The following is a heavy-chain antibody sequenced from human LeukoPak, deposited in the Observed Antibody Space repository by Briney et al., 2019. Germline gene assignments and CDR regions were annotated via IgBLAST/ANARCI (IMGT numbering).Heavy chain of an antibody. Sequence: KPSETLSLTCTVSGGSISSSSDYWGWIRQPPGKGLEWIGSIYYSGSTYYNPSLKSRVTISVDTSKNQFSLKLSSVTAADTAVYYCARLRSLLWFGELDDWGQGTLVTVSS. V-gene: IGHV4-39*01. D-gene: IGHD3-10*01. CDR2: IYYSGST. CDR3: ARLRSLLWFGELDD. J-gene: IGHJ4*02. CDR1: GGSISSSSDY.